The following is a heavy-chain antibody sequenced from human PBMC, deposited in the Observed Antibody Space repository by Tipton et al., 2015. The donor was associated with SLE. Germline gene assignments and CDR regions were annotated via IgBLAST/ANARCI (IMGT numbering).Heavy chain of an antibody. D-gene: IGHD3-10*01. Sequence: LRLSCTVSGGSISSGGYYWSWIRQHPGKGLEWIGYIYYSGTTYYNPSPKSRVSISVDTSKNQFSLKLNSVTAADTAVYYCARSDPFIVIVQGVITTQGIFDYWGQGALVTVAS. CDR1: GGSISSGGYY. CDR3: ARSDPFIVIVQGVITTQGIFDY. J-gene: IGHJ4*02. CDR2: IYYSGTT. V-gene: IGHV4-31*02.